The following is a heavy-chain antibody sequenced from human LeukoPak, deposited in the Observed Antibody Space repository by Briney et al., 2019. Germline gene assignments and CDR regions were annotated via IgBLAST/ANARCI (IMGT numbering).Heavy chain of an antibody. Sequence: GGSLRLSCAASGFTFSDYGMHWVRQAPGKGLEWVAVIWYDGSNKYYADSVKGRFTISRDNSKNTLYLQMNSLRAEDTAVYYCARGAAADYYDYWGQGTLVTVSS. D-gene: IGHD6-13*01. CDR3: ARGAAADYYDY. CDR2: IWYDGSNK. CDR1: GFTFSDYG. V-gene: IGHV3-33*08. J-gene: IGHJ4*02.